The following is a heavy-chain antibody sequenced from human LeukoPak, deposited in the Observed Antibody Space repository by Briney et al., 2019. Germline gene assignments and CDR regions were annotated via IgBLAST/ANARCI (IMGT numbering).Heavy chain of an antibody. CDR3: ARGLAARRIVRYYHYMDV. CDR2: IYTSGST. J-gene: IGHJ6*03. CDR1: GGSISSGSYY. V-gene: IGHV4-61*02. Sequence: SETLSLTCTVSGGSISSGSYYWRWIRQPAGTGLEWIGRIYTSGSTNYNPSLKSRVTISVDTSKNQFSLKLSSVTAADTAVYYCARGLAARRIVRYYHYMDVWGKGTTVTVSS. D-gene: IGHD6-6*01.